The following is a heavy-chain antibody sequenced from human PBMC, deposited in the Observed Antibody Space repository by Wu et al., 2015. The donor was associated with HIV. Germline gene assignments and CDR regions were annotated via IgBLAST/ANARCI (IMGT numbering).Heavy chain of an antibody. CDR2: VDPEDGET. CDR1: GYTFTDYY. CDR3: ATVGGSSWYYDAEYFQH. J-gene: IGHJ1*01. D-gene: IGHD6-13*01. V-gene: IGHV1-69-2*01. Sequence: EVQLVQSGAEVKKPGATVKISCKVSGYTFTDYYMHWVQQAPGKGLEWMGLVDPEDGETIYAEKFQGRVTITADTSTDTAYMELSSLRSEDTAVYYCATVGGSSWYYDAEYFQHWGQGTLVTVSS.